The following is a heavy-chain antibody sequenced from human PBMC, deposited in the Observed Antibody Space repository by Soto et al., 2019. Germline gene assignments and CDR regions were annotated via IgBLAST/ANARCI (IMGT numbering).Heavy chain of an antibody. V-gene: IGHV3-23*01. J-gene: IGHJ4*02. Sequence: EVHLLESGGDLAQPGGSLRLSCAASGFTFTNYAMSWVRQAPGKGLEWVSGISASGRDTYYADSVKDRFTISRDGSKYTLYLQMNSLRAEDTAIYYCAKGKTSGLYYFDSWGQGALVNVSA. CDR2: ISASGRDT. CDR1: GFTFTNYA. CDR3: AKGKTSGLYYFDS. D-gene: IGHD5-12*01.